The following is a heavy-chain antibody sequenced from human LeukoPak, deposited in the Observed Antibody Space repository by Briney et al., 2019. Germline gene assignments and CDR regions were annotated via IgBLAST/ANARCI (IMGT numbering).Heavy chain of an antibody. CDR1: GYSLSRGYY. V-gene: IGHV4-38-2*01. Sequence: SETLSLTCAVSGYSLSRGYYWALIRQPPGKGLEWIGTVYHTGSTYYNPSLDSRVTISVDTSKNEFSLNLKSVTAADTAVYYCARAGWIITSGIDYWGQGALVTVSS. CDR3: ARAGWIITSGIDY. J-gene: IGHJ4*02. CDR2: VYHTGST. D-gene: IGHD3-10*01.